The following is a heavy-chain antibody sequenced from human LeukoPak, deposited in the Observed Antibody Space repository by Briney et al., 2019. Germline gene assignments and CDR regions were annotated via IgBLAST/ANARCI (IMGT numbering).Heavy chain of an antibody. CDR1: GFTFSSYA. J-gene: IGHJ4*02. CDR3: ARDLGPFGGGGYFDY. Sequence: GGSLRLSCAASGFTFSSYAMHWVRQAPGKGLEWVAVISYDGSNKYYADSVKGRFTISRDNSKNTLYLQMNSLRAEDTAVYYCARDLGPFGGGGYFDYWGQGTLVTVSS. V-gene: IGHV3-30-3*01. CDR2: ISYDGSNK. D-gene: IGHD3-3*01.